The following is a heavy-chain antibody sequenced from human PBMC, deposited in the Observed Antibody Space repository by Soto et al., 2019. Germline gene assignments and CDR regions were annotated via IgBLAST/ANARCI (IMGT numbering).Heavy chain of an antibody. J-gene: IGHJ3*01. CDR3: ARLAYDANGFNVYGDDAFDL. CDR1: GDSVSNIYYY. Sequence: SETLSLTCSVSGDSVSNIYYYWGWIRQPPGKKLEWIGSVSYSGNKYNHKSLKSRVTMSVDTSKNKYTLKLSSLTAADMAVYYCARLAYDANGFNVYGDDAFDLWGQGTMVT. D-gene: IGHD3-22*01. V-gene: IGHV4-39*01. CDR2: VSYSGNK.